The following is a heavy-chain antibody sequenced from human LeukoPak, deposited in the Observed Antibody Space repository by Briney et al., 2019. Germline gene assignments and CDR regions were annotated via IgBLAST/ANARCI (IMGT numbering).Heavy chain of an antibody. V-gene: IGHV1-69*13. J-gene: IGHJ4*02. CDR2: IIPIFGTA. Sequence: ASVKVSCKASGGTFSSYAISWVRQAPGQGLEWMGGIIPIFGTANYAQKFQGRVTITADESTSTAYMELSSLRSEDTAVYYCAGAVDYSNSFDYWGQGTLVTVSS. CDR1: GGTFSSYA. D-gene: IGHD4-11*01. CDR3: AGAVDYSNSFDY.